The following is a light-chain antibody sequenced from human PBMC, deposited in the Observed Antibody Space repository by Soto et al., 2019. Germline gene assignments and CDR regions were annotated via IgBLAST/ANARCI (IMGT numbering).Light chain of an antibody. CDR1: HSVSSSF. J-gene: IGKJ5*01. CDR2: GAS. V-gene: IGKV3-20*01. CDR3: QQYGSSPRP. Sequence: TQSHSTLSGSVGDRVTITCRASHSVSSSFLAWYQQKVGQAPRLLIHGASSRATGIPDRFSGSGSGTDFTLTISRLEPEDFAVYYCQQYGSSPRPFGQGTRLAIK.